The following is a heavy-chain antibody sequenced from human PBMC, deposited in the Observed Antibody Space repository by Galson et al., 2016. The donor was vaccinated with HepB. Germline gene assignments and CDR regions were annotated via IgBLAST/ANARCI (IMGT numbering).Heavy chain of an antibody. CDR3: ARDRRGGSHTLDY. V-gene: IGHV3-30-3*01. J-gene: IGHJ4*02. CDR2: ISQDGSKE. CDR1: TFTFSDST. D-gene: IGHD1-26*01. Sequence: SLRLSCAASTFTFSDSTMNWVRQAPGKGLEWVAVISQDGSKEYYADSVTGRLTISRDNSKNTLYLHMNRLRAEDTAVYYCARDRRGGSHTLDYWGQGTLVTVSS.